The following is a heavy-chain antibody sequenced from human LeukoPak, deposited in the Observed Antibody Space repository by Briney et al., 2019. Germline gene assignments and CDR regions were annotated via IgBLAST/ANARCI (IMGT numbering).Heavy chain of an antibody. J-gene: IGHJ5*02. CDR2: ISWNSGSI. V-gene: IGHV3-9*01. CDR3: ANSGYDFSGWFDP. D-gene: IGHD5-12*01. Sequence: PGRSLRLSCAASGFTFDDYAMHWVRQAPGKGLEWVSGISWNSGSIGYADSVKGRFTISRDNAKNSLYLQMNSLRAEDTALYYCANSGYDFSGWFDPWGRGTLVTVSS. CDR1: GFTFDDYA.